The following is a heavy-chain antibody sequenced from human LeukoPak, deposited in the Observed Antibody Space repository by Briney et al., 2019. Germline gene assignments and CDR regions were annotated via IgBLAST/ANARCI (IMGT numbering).Heavy chain of an antibody. Sequence: PSETLSLTCTVSGGSITSNYWSWIRQPPGKGLEWIGYIFYTGSTNYNPSLKSRVTISVDTFKNQFSLNLSSVTAADTAIYYCARQLRGAYYYFDYWGQGTLVTVSS. CDR2: IFYTGST. V-gene: IGHV4-59*08. CDR1: GGSITSNY. J-gene: IGHJ4*02. CDR3: ARQLRGAYYYFDY. D-gene: IGHD3-10*01.